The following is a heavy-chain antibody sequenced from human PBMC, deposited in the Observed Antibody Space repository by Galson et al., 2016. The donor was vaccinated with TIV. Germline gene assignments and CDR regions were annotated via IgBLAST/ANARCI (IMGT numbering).Heavy chain of an antibody. Sequence: SVKVSCKVSGNSLNELVIHWVRQAPGKGLEWMGGFDPEVSKTVYAQMLQGRVTMAADTSRNTAYMELGSLRAEDTAVYYCARIIVSYGMDVWGQGTTVTVSS. D-gene: IGHD2/OR15-2a*01. J-gene: IGHJ6*02. CDR3: ARIIVSYGMDV. CDR1: GNSLNELV. CDR2: FDPEVSKT. V-gene: IGHV1-24*01.